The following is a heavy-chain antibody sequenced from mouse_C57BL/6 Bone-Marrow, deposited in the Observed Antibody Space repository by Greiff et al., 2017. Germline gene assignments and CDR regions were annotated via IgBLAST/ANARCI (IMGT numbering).Heavy chain of an antibody. CDR3: ARGLYYGNYDY. D-gene: IGHD2-1*01. Sequence: ESGPGLVKPSQSLSLTCSVTGYSITSGYYWNWIRQFPGNKLEWMGYISYDGSNNYNPSLKNRISITRDTSKNQFFLKLNSVTTEDTATYYCARGLYYGNYDYWGQGTTLTVSS. CDR2: ISYDGSN. J-gene: IGHJ2*01. V-gene: IGHV3-6*01. CDR1: GYSITSGYY.